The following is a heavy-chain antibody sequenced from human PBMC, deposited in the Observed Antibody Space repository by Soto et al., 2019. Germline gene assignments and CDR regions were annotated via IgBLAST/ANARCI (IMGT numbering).Heavy chain of an antibody. Sequence: SETLSLTCTVSGGSISSYYWSWIRQPPGKGLEWTGYIYYSGSTNYNPSLKSRVTISVDTSKNQFSLKLSSVTAADTAVYYCARGQTGPAGKLYYFDYWGQGTLVTVSS. J-gene: IGHJ4*02. CDR1: GGSISSYY. V-gene: IGHV4-59*01. CDR3: ARGQTGPAGKLYYFDY. CDR2: IYYSGST. D-gene: IGHD1-1*01.